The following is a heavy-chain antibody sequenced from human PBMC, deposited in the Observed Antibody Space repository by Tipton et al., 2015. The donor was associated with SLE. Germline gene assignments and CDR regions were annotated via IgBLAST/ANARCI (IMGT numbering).Heavy chain of an antibody. CDR1: GFTFDDYA. J-gene: IGHJ3*02. CDR2: ISWNSGSI. D-gene: IGHD2-2*01. Sequence: SLRLSCAASGFTFDDYAMHWVRQGPGKGLEWVSTISWNSGSIVYADSVKGRFTISRDNAKNFMYLQMNSLRAEDTALYYCSKDRYCSSSDCYGSFDIWGQGTMVTVSS. CDR3: SKDRYCSSSDCYGSFDI. V-gene: IGHV3-9*01.